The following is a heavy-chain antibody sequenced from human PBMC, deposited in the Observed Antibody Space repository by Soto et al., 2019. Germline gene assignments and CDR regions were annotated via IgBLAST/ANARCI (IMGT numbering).Heavy chain of an antibody. D-gene: IGHD3-10*01. CDR2: IYYSGST. CDR1: GGSISSYY. Sequence: QVQLQESGPGLVKPSETLSLTCTVSGGSISSYYWRWLRQPPGKGLEWIGYIYYSGSTNYNPSLKIRVTISVDTSKTQFSLKLSSVTAADAAVYYCARHVGLGEPSFYYWGQGNLVTVSS. J-gene: IGHJ4*02. V-gene: IGHV4-59*08. CDR3: ARHVGLGEPSFYY.